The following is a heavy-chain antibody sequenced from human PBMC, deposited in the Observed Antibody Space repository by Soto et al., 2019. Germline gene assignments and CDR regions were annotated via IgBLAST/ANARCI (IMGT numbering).Heavy chain of an antibody. V-gene: IGHV3-23*01. Sequence: PGGSLRLSCAASGFTFSSYAMSWVRQAPGKGLEWVSAISGSGGSTYYADSVEGRFTISRDNSKNTLYLQMNSLRAEDTAVYYCARDLYGSGSYFDYWGQGTLVTVSS. D-gene: IGHD3-10*01. CDR1: GFTFSSYA. CDR2: ISGSGGST. CDR3: ARDLYGSGSYFDY. J-gene: IGHJ4*02.